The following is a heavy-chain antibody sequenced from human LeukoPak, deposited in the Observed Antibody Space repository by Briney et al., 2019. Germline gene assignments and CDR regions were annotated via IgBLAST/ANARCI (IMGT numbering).Heavy chain of an antibody. J-gene: IGHJ4*02. Sequence: PSETLSLTCSVSGGSMDDSQWSWIRQTAGGGLEWIGRIHSFGNTEHNDSLKSRVTMSIDTSKNQFSLKLTSVTAADTAIYYCARGGHGDFDRWGQGILVTVSS. V-gene: IGHV4-4*07. CDR1: GGSMDDSQ. CDR3: ARGGHGDFDR. CDR2: IHSFGNT. D-gene: IGHD3-16*01.